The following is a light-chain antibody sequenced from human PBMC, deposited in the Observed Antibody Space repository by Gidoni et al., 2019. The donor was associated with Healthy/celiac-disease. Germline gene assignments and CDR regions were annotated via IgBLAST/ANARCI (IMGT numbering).Light chain of an antibody. CDR1: QSISSW. Sequence: DIQMTQSPSTLSASVGDRVTITCRASQSISSWFALYQQKPGKAPKLLIYKASSLESGVQSRFSGSGSGTEFTLTISSLQPDDFATYYCQQYNSYPWTFGQGTKVEIK. J-gene: IGKJ1*01. CDR3: QQYNSYPWT. V-gene: IGKV1-5*03. CDR2: KAS.